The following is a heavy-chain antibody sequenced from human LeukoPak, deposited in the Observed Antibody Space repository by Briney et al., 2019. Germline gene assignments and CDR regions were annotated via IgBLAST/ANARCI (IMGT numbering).Heavy chain of an antibody. D-gene: IGHD1-26*01. CDR1: GASISSYY. V-gene: IGHV4-4*07. J-gene: IGHJ4*02. Sequence: SETLSLTCTVSGASISSYYWSWIRQPAGKGLEWMGRIHTSGSTNYNPSLKSRVTMSVDTSKNQFSLKLSSVTAADTAVYYCARGGASGNYGGINYWGQGTLVTVSS. CDR2: IHTSGST. CDR3: ARGGASGNYGGINY.